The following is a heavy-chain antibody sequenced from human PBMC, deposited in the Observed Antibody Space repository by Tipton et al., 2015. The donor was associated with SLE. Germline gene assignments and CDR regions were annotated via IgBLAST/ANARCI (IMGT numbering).Heavy chain of an antibody. J-gene: IGHJ3*02. CDR1: GGSISSYY. D-gene: IGHD1-20*01. Sequence: TLSLTCTVSGGSISSYYWNWIRQSPSRGLEWLGRTYYRSKWYNDYAVSVKSRITINPDTSKNQFSLQLNSVTPEDTAVYYCARDWGITGTQGAFDIWGQGTMVTVSS. CDR3: ARDWGITGTQGAFDI. CDR2: TYYRSKWYN. V-gene: IGHV6-1*01.